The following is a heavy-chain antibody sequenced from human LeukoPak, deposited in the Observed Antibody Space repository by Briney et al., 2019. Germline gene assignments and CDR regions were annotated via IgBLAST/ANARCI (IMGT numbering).Heavy chain of an antibody. CDR2: ISYDGSNK. Sequence: GGSLRLSSAASGFTFSSYGMDWVRQAPGKGLEWVAVISYDGSNKYYADSVKGRFTISRDNSKNTLYLQMNSLRAEDTAVYYCAKAGLDTTVTYYSDYWGQGTLVTVSS. D-gene: IGHD4-17*01. V-gene: IGHV3-30*18. CDR3: AKAGLDTTVTYYSDY. CDR1: GFTFSSYG. J-gene: IGHJ4*02.